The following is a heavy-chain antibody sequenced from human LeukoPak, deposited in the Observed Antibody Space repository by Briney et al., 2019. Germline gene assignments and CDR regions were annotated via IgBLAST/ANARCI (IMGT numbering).Heavy chain of an antibody. CDR1: GGSFSGYY. Sequence: SETLSLTCAVYGGSFSGYYWSWIRQPPGKGLEWIGEINHSGSSNYNPSLKSRVTISVDTSKNQFSLKLSSVTAADTAVYYCARGVNKGYYYDSSGYYSKPTFDYWGQGTLVTVSS. D-gene: IGHD3-22*01. V-gene: IGHV4-34*01. CDR3: ARGVNKGYYYDSSGYYSKPTFDY. J-gene: IGHJ4*02. CDR2: INHSGSS.